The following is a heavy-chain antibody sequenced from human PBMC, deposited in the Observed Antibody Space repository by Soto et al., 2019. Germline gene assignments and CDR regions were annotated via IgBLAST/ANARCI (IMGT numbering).Heavy chain of an antibody. J-gene: IGHJ6*03. CDR1: GGSISSGGYY. D-gene: IGHD6-6*01. Sequence: TLSLTCTVSGGSISSGGYYWSWIRQHPGKGLEWIGYIYYSGSTYYNPSLKSRVTISVDTSKNQFSLKLSSVTAADTAVYYCARSSSRVDYYYYMDVWGKGATVTVSS. V-gene: IGHV4-31*03. CDR3: ARSSSRVDYYYYMDV. CDR2: IYYSGST.